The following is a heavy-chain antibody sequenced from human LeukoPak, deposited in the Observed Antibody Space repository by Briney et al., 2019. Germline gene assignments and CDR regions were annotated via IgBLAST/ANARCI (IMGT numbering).Heavy chain of an antibody. CDR1: GGTFSSYA. D-gene: IGHD1-26*01. CDR2: IIPIFGIA. CDR3: ARVNSGSYHGIYYFDY. V-gene: IGHV1-69*13. J-gene: IGHJ4*02. Sequence: SVKVSCKASGGTFSSYAISWVRQAPGQGLEWMGGIIPIFGIANYAQKFQGRVTITADESTSTAYMELSSLRSEDTAVYYCARVNSGSYHGIYYFDYWGQGTLVTVSS.